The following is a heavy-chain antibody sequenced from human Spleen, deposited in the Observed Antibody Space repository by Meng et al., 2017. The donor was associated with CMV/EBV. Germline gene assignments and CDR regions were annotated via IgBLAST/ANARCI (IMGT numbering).Heavy chain of an antibody. Sequence: SGFTYMDRHRDWVRQAPGKGLKWVDRTRNKANGYTTEYAASVKSRFSISRDNSKKSLYLQMNSLKAEDTAVYYCARTDVETNIVVDYWGQGTLVTVSS. CDR3: ARTDVETNIVVDY. J-gene: IGHJ4*02. V-gene: IGHV3-72*01. D-gene: IGHD5-12*01. CDR1: GFTYMDRH. CDR2: TRNKANGYTT.